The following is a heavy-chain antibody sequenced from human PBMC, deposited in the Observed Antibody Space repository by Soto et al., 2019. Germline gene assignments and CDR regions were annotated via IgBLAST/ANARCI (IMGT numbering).Heavy chain of an antibody. Sequence: SETLSLTYTVSGAYIKSSPYYWCWIRQTPGKGLEWIGNIYYSGVANYNASLKSRVTISVDTSKKQFSVRLTSMTAADTAVYYCARDMHAGFTHYFDPWGQGTLVTVSS. J-gene: IGHJ5*02. CDR3: ARDMHAGFTHYFDP. D-gene: IGHD1-26*01. V-gene: IGHV4-39*07. CDR1: GAYIKSSPYY. CDR2: IYYSGVA.